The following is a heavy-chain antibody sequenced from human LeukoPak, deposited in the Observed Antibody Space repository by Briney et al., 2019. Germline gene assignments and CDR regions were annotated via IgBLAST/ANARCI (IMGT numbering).Heavy chain of an antibody. Sequence: GESLKISCKGSGYIFTSYWISWVRQMPGKGLEWMGRIDPSDSYTNYSPSFQGHVTISADKSISTAYLQWSSLRASDTAMYYCARHGYYYDSSGYDAFDIWGQGTMVTVSS. CDR3: ARHGYYYDSSGYDAFDI. CDR2: IDPSDSYT. J-gene: IGHJ3*02. D-gene: IGHD3-22*01. CDR1: GYIFTSYW. V-gene: IGHV5-10-1*01.